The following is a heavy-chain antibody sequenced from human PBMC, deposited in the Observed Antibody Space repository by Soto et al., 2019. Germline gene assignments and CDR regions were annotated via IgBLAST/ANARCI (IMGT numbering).Heavy chain of an antibody. V-gene: IGHV3-30*18. J-gene: IGHJ4*02. Sequence: QVQLVESGGGVVQPGRSLRLSCAASGFTFSNYGMHWVRQAPGKGLEWVAIISYDGSDEYYADSVRGRFAISRDNSKNTLYLQMNSLRPEDTAVYYCAKTPPTVTAYYFDYWGQGTLVTVSS. CDR3: AKTPPTVTAYYFDY. D-gene: IGHD4-17*01. CDR2: ISYDGSDE. CDR1: GFTFSNYG.